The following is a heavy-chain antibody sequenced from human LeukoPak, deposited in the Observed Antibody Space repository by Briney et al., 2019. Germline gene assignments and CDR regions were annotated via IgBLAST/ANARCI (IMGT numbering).Heavy chain of an antibody. V-gene: IGHV3-21*01. D-gene: IGHD3-10*01. CDR2: ISSSSSYI. J-gene: IGHJ4*02. CDR1: GITFSGSA. Sequence: PGGSLKLSCAASGITFSGSAIHWVRQAPGKGLEWVSSISSSSSYIYYADSVKGRFTISRDNAKNSLYLQMNSLRAEDTAVYYCARSPITMVRNFDYWGQGTLVTASS. CDR3: ARSPITMVRNFDY.